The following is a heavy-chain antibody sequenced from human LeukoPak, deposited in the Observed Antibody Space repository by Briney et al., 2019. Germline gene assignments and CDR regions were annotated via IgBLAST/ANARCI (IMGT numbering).Heavy chain of an antibody. V-gene: IGHV4-34*01. J-gene: IGHJ6*03. CDR3: ARVGDLFGAHRVRGLPPDYYYMDV. Sequence: SETLSLTCTVSGGSISSYYWSWIRQPPGKGLEWIGEINHSGSSTYNPSLKSRVIISVDTSKNQFSLRLTSVTAADTGVYYCARVGDLFGAHRVRGLPPDYYYMDVWGKGTMVTVSS. CDR2: INHSGSS. CDR1: GGSISSYY. D-gene: IGHD3-10*01.